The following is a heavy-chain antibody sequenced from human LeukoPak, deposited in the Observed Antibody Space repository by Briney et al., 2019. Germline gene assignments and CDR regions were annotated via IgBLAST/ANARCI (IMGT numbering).Heavy chain of an antibody. CDR3: ARRGSGWYGTSDY. Sequence: PSETLSLTCTVSGGSISSYYWSWIRQPPGKGLEWIGYIYYSGSTNYNPSLKSRVTISVDTSKNQFSLKLSSVTAADTAVYSCARRGSGWYGTSDYWGQGTLVTVSS. D-gene: IGHD6-19*01. V-gene: IGHV4-59*08. CDR1: GGSISSYY. CDR2: IYYSGST. J-gene: IGHJ4*02.